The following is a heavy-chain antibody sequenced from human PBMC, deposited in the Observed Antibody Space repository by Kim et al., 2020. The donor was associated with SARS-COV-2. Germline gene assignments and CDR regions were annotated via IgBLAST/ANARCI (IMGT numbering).Heavy chain of an antibody. D-gene: IGHD2-21*01. Sequence: GGSLRLSCAASGFTFSSYSMNWVRQAPGKGLEWVSSISSSSSYIYYADSVKGRFTISRDNAKNSLYLQMNSLRAEDTAVYYCARDVAAVVIPSYYYGMDVWGQGTTVTVSS. CDR1: GFTFSSYS. CDR3: ARDVAAVVIPSYYYGMDV. V-gene: IGHV3-21*01. CDR2: ISSSSSYI. J-gene: IGHJ6*02.